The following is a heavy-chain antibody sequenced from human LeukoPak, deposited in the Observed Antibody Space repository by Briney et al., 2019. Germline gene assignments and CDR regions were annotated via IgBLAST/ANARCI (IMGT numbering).Heavy chain of an antibody. CDR3: AREACAHCTIDY. Sequence: ASVKVSCKTSGYTFPTYGITWVRQAPGQGLEWMGWISAYNGNTNLAQSLRGRVTLTTDRPTTTAYMELTSLTSDDMAIYYCAREACAHCTIDYWGQGTLVTVSS. D-gene: IGHD1-1*01. CDR2: ISAYNGNT. J-gene: IGHJ4*02. CDR1: GYTFPTYG. V-gene: IGHV1-18*03.